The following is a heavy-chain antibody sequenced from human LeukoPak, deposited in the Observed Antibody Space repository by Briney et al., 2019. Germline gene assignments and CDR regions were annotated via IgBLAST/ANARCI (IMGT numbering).Heavy chain of an antibody. D-gene: IGHD5-24*01. CDR1: GYTFTGYY. J-gene: IGHJ4*02. Sequence: GASVKVSCKASGYTFTGYYMHWVRQAPGQGLEWMGWINPNSGGTNYAQKFQGRVTMTRDTSISTAYMELSRLRSDDTAVYYCARDSDGRRDGYNLGYWGQGTLVTVSS. CDR3: ARDSDGRRDGYNLGY. CDR2: INPNSGGT. V-gene: IGHV1-2*02.